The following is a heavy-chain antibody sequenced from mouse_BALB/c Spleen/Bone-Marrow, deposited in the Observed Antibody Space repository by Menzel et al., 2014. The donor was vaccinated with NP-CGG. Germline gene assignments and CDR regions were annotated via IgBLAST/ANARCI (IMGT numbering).Heavy chain of an antibody. D-gene: IGHD2-3*01. J-gene: IGHJ3*02. CDR3: ARDVGYDIFFVL. CDR2: SRNKAKHYTT. CDR1: GFTFSDFY. V-gene: IGHV7-1*02. Sequence: EVQGVESGGGLVQPGDSLRLSCATSGFTFSDFYMEWVRQPPGKRLEWIAASRNKAKHYTTEYSASVKGRFIVSRDTSKRILSLKENAQSCEDTDIYFCARDVGYDIFFVLWGRGTLVTVSA.